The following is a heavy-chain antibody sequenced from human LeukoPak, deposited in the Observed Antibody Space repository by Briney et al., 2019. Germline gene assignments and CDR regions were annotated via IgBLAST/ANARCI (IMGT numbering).Heavy chain of an antibody. CDR3: ARDDSCSSTSCYTPFDY. CDR1: GFTFSSYS. D-gene: IGHD2-2*02. Sequence: GGSLRLSCAASGFTFSSYSMNWVRQAPGKGLEWVSSISSSSSYIYYADSVKGRFTISRDNAKNSLYLQMNSLRAEDTAVYYCARDDSCSSTSCYTPFDYWGQGTLVTVSS. V-gene: IGHV3-21*01. J-gene: IGHJ4*02. CDR2: ISSSSSYI.